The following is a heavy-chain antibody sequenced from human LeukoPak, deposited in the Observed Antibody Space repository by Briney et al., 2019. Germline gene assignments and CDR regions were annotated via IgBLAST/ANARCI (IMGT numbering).Heavy chain of an antibody. Sequence: GASVKASCKASGYTFTSYAMHWVRQAPGQRLEWMGWINAGNGNTKYSQKFQGRVTITRDTSASTAYMELSSLRSEDTAVYYCARLAYCSGGSCYSKWVNHWGQGTLVTVSS. CDR2: INAGNGNT. D-gene: IGHD2-15*01. CDR1: GYTFTSYA. CDR3: ARLAYCSGGSCYSKWVNH. V-gene: IGHV1-3*01. J-gene: IGHJ5*02.